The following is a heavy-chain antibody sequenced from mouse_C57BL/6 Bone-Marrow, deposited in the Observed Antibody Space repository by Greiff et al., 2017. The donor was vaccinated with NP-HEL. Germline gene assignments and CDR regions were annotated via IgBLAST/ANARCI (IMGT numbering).Heavy chain of an antibody. CDR2: IYPRSGNT. CDR1: GYTFTSYG. Sequence: VQLKESGAELARPGASVKLSCKASGYTFTSYGISWVKQRTGQGLEWIGEIYPRSGNTYYNEKFKGKATLTADKSSSTAYMELRSLTSEDSAVYFCARYRQLRLRNWFAYWGQGTLVTVSA. CDR3: ARYRQLRLRNWFAY. D-gene: IGHD3-2*02. V-gene: IGHV1-81*01. J-gene: IGHJ3*01.